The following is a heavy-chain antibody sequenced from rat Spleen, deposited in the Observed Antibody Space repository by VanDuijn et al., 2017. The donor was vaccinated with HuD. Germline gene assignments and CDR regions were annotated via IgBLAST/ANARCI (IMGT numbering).Heavy chain of an antibody. V-gene: IGHV5-29*01. J-gene: IGHJ1*01. CDR3: AVAGYLRDCFFDF. D-gene: IGHD2-2*01. CDR2: ISSDGSST. Sequence: EVQLVESNGGLVQPGRSLKLSCAASGFTFNDHFMAWVRQAPTKGLEWVATISSDGSSTYYRDSVKGRFTISRDNAKNTLFLQMDSLRSEDTATYYCAVAGYLRDCFFDFWGLETTVSVS. CDR1: GFTFNDHF.